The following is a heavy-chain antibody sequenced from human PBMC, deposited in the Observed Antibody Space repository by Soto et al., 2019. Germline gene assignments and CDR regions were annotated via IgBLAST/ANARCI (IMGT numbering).Heavy chain of an antibody. J-gene: IGHJ6*03. CDR1: GGTFSSYA. V-gene: IGHV1-69*05. Sequence: GASVKVSCKASGGTFSSYAISWVRQAPGQGLEWMGWIIDNKGTANSAQKFQGRVTMTTDKSTSTAYMELRSLRFEDTAVYYCARVGSGWYAGYYYMDIWGKGTTVTVSS. CDR3: ARVGSGWYAGYYYMDI. D-gene: IGHD6-19*01. CDR2: IIDNKGTA.